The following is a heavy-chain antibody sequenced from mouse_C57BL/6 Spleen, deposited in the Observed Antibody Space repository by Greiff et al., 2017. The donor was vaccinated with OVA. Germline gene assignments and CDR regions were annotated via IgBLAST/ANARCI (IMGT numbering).Heavy chain of an antibody. CDR3: TRMSRNTRAMDY. V-gene: IGHV5-9-1*02. CDR1: GFTFSSYA. Sequence: EVKLVESGEGLVKPGGSPKLSCAASGFTFSSYAMSWVRQTPEKRLEWVAYISSGGDYIYYADTVKGRFTISRDNARNTLYLQMSSLKSEDTAMYYCTRMSRNTRAMDYWGQGTSVTVSS. CDR2: ISSGGDYI. J-gene: IGHJ4*01. D-gene: IGHD1-1*01.